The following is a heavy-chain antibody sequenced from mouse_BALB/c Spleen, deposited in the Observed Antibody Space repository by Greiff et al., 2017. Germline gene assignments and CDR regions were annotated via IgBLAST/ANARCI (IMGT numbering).Heavy chain of an antibody. CDR2: INPYNGAT. J-gene: IGHJ3*01. CDR1: GYSFTGYY. D-gene: IGHD2-1*01. CDR3: AREGGNYPAWFVY. Sequence: EVQLQQSGPELVKPGASVKISCKASGYSFTGYYMHWVKQSHVKSLEWIGRINPYNGATSYNQNFKDKASLTVDKSSSTAYMELHSLTSEDSAVYYCAREGGNYPAWFVYWGQGTLVTVSA. V-gene: IGHV1-26*01.